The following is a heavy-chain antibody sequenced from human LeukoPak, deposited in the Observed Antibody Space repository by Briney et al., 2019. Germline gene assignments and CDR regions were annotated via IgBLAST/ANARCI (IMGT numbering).Heavy chain of an antibody. D-gene: IGHD4-17*01. J-gene: IGHJ4*02. CDR1: GGSISNYY. V-gene: IGHV4-59*01. CDR2: MYYNETT. CDR3: ASSLQYGDLDY. Sequence: SETLSLTCTVSGGSISNYYWNWIRQPPGKRLEWIAYMYYNETTNYNPSLKSRVTISIDTSKNQFSLKLTSMTTADTAVYYCASSLQYGDLDYWGQGTLVTVSS.